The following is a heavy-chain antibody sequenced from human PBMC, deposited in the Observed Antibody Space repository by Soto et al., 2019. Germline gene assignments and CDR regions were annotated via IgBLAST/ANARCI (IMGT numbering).Heavy chain of an antibody. CDR1: GPTLCSNY. CDR3: ASRGRHYYDSSGYYYPLDF. J-gene: IGHJ4*02. Sequence: GESLRLSCAVSGPTLCSNYMSGGRQAPGKGLEWVSVIYSGGSTYYADSVKGRFTISRDNSKNTLYLQMNSLRSEDTAVYYCASRGRHYYDSSGYYYPLDFWGQGTLVTVSS. CDR2: IYSGGST. D-gene: IGHD3-22*01. V-gene: IGHV3-53*01.